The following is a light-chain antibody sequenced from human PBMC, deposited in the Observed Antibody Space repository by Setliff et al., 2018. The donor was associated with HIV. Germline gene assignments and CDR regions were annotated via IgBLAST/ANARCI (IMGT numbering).Light chain of an antibody. CDR2: DAS. V-gene: IGLV2-11*01. J-gene: IGLJ3*02. Sequence: ALTQPRSVSGSPGQSVTISCTGTSSDVGDYNHVSWYQQHPGKAPKLIIYDASKRPSGVPDRFSASKSGNTASLTISGLQAEDEADCYCSYAGKFTWVLGGGTKVTVL. CDR1: SSDVGDYNH. CDR3: CSYAGKFTWV.